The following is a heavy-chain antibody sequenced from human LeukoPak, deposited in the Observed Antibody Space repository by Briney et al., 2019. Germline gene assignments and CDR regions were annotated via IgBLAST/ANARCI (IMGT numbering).Heavy chain of an antibody. CDR1: GGSISSGDYY. V-gene: IGHV4-30-4*08. J-gene: IGHJ6*03. D-gene: IGHD3-3*01. CDR2: IYYSGST. CDR3: ARTKRDLYDFWSGYDSYYYYYMDV. Sequence: SETLSLTCTVSGGSISSGDYYWSWIRQPPGKGLEWFGYIYYSGSTYYNPSLKSRVTISVDTSKNQFSLKLSSVTAADTAVYYCARTKRDLYDFWSGYDSYYYYYMDVWGKGTTVTVSS.